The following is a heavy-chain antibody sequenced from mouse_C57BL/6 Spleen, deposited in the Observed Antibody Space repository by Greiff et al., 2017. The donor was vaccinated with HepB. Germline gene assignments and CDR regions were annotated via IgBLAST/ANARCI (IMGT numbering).Heavy chain of an antibody. V-gene: IGHV1-15*01. CDR3: TRGAQLVFDY. D-gene: IGHD4-1*02. Sequence: QVQLQQSGAELVRPGASVTLSCKASGYTFTDYEMHWVKQTPVHGLEWIGAIDPETGGTAYNQKFKGKAILTADKSSSTAYMELRSLTSEDSAVYYCTRGAQLVFDYWGQGTTLTVSS. J-gene: IGHJ2*01. CDR2: IDPETGGT. CDR1: GYTFTDYE.